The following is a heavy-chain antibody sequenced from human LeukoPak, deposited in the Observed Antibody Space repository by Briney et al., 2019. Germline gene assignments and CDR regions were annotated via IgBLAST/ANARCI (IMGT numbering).Heavy chain of an antibody. Sequence: GGSLRLSCAASGFTFSSHAMSWVRQAPGKGLEWVSAISSTGGSTYYADSVKGRFTISRDNSKTTLYLQMNSLRAEDTAVYYCAKDLSELRSSAVDVWGQGTMVTVSS. CDR2: ISSTGGST. J-gene: IGHJ3*01. D-gene: IGHD5-12*01. CDR1: GFTFSSHA. V-gene: IGHV3-23*01. CDR3: AKDLSELRSSAVDV.